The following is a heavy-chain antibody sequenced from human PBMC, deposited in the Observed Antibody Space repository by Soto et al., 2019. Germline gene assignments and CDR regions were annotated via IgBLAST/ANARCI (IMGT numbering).Heavy chain of an antibody. Sequence: TKPHTSHVSGVNIIGYYRNWIMQPPGKTLEWIGSLYYSGSTHYNPSLESRLNISLDTSKNHFSLKLSSVTAADTAVYYCARGLGSGWYWFDPWGLGTLVTVSS. V-gene: IGHV4-59*01. CDR1: GVNIIGYY. J-gene: IGHJ5*02. CDR3: ARGLGSGWYWFDP. D-gene: IGHD6-19*01. CDR2: LYYSGST.